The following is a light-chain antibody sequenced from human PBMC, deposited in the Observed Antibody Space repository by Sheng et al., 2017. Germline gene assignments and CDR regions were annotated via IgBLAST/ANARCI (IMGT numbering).Light chain of an antibody. CDR2: KAS. V-gene: IGKV1-5*03. J-gene: IGKJ4*01. CDR3: LQHNSYPLT. Sequence: DIQMTQSPSTLSAFVGDRVTITCRASQSVSTWLAWYQQKPGKAPKILIYKASSLESGVPSRFSGSGSGTEFTLTISSLQPEDFATYYCLQHNSYPLTFGGGTKVEIK. CDR1: QSVSTW.